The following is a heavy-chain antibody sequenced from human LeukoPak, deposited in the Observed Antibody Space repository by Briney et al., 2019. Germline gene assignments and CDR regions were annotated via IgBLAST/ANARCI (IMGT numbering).Heavy chain of an antibody. CDR3: ARALGDQPNYYYGMDV. J-gene: IGHJ6*02. V-gene: IGHV3-21*01. CDR1: GFTFSTYS. CDR2: ITTTRSGTSI. Sequence: PGGSLRLSCAASGFTFSTYSMNWVRQAPGKGLEWVSSITTTRSGTSIYYADSVTGRFTISRDNAKNSLYLLMNSLRAEDTAVYYCARALGDQPNYYYGMDVWGQGTTVTVSS. D-gene: IGHD2-2*01.